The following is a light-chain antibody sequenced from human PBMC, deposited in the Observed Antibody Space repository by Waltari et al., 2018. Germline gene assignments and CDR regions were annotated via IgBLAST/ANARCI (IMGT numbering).Light chain of an antibody. CDR2: DSI. CDR3: QHRSTWPPT. Sequence: EIVLTQSPATLSLSPGERATLSCRASQSITNYLAWDQQKPCQAPRLPIYDSINRATGIPARFSGGGSWTDFTLTITSLEPEDFAFYYCQHRSTWPPTFGGGTNVVL. V-gene: IGKV3-11*01. CDR1: QSITNY. J-gene: IGKJ4*01.